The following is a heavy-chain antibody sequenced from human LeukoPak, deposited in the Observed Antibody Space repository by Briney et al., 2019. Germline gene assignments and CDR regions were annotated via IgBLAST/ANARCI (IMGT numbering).Heavy chain of an antibody. CDR3: ARLVAVAGLLNWFDP. V-gene: IGHV4-59*08. CDR1: GGSISSYY. Sequence: SETLSLTCTVSGGSISSYYWSWIRQPPGKGLEWIGYIYYSGSTNYNPSLKSRVTISVGTSKNQFSLKLSSVTAADTAVYYCARLVAVAGLLNWFDPWGQGTLVTVSS. CDR2: IYYSGST. D-gene: IGHD6-19*01. J-gene: IGHJ5*02.